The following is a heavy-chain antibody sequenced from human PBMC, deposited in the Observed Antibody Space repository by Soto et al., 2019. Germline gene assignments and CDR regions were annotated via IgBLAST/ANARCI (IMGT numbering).Heavy chain of an antibody. CDR2: IDPSDSYT. V-gene: IGHV5-10-1*03. CDR3: AITGGYSYGFVTNYGMDV. J-gene: IGHJ6*02. D-gene: IGHD5-18*01. Sequence: EVQLVQSGAEVKKPGESLRISCKGSGYSFTSYWISWVRQMPGKGLEWMGRIDPSDSYTNYSPSFQGHVTISADKSISTAYLQWSSLKASDTAMYYCAITGGYSYGFVTNYGMDVWGQGTTVTVSS. CDR1: GYSFTSYW.